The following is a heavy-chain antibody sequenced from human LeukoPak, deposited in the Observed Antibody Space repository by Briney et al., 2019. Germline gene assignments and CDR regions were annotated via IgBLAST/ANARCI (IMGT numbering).Heavy chain of an antibody. CDR3: SGSSWYYFDY. Sequence: QPGGSLRLSCAASGFTFSSYWMSWVRQAPGKGLEWVANIKQDGSEKYYVDSVKGRFTISRDNAKNSLYLQMNSLRAEDTAVYYCSGSSWYYFDYWCPRTLVNASS. CDR2: IKQDGSEK. D-gene: IGHD6-13*01. J-gene: IGHJ4*02. CDR1: GFTFSSYW. V-gene: IGHV3-7*01.